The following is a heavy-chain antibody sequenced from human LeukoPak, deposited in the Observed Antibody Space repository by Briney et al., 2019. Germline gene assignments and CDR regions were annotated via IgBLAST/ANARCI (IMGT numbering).Heavy chain of an antibody. CDR1: GLTVSTNY. CDR3: ARAPGPSRTSGAPGD. Sequence: GGSLRLSCAASGLTVSTNYMTWVRQAPGKGLEWVSVIYGGGSTFYAGSVKGRFTISRDNSKNTLYLQMNSLRAEDTAVYYCARAPGPSRTSGAPGDWGQGTLLTVSS. V-gene: IGHV3-53*01. J-gene: IGHJ4*02. CDR2: IYGGGST. D-gene: IGHD2-8*01.